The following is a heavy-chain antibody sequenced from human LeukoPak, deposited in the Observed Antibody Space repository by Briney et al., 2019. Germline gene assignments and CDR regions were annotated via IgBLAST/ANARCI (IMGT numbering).Heavy chain of an antibody. CDR2: MTPNSGDT. Sequence: ASVKVSCKASGYTFTSYDINWVRQATGQGLEWMGWMTPNSGDTGYAQKFQGRVTMTRNTSISTAYMELSSPRSEDTAVYYCARVPVVTPLASRIKRYFDLWGRGTLVTVSS. D-gene: IGHD4-23*01. V-gene: IGHV1-8*01. J-gene: IGHJ2*01. CDR1: GYTFTSYD. CDR3: ARVPVVTPLASRIKRYFDL.